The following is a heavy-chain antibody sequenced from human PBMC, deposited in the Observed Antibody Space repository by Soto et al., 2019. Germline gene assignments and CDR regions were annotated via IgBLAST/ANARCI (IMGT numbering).Heavy chain of an antibody. Sequence: QVQLVQSGAEVKKPGASVKVSCKASGYTFTGYYMHWVRQAPGQGLEWMGWINPNSGGTNYAQKFQGWVTITRDTSISTAYMELSRLRSDDTAVYYCARGRGYSGYDLGSGFDPWGQGTLVTVSS. J-gene: IGHJ5*02. V-gene: IGHV1-2*04. D-gene: IGHD5-12*01. CDR2: INPNSGGT. CDR1: GYTFTGYY. CDR3: ARGRGYSGYDLGSGFDP.